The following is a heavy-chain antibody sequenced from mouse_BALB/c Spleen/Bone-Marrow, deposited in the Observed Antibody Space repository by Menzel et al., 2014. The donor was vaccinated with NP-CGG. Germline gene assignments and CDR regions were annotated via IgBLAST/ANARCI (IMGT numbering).Heavy chain of an antibody. CDR2: IRNKANGYTT. CDR1: GFTFTDYY. J-gene: IGHJ1*01. CDR3: ARDNYYGYHWYFDV. Sequence: EVQRVESGGGLVQPGGSLSLSCATSGFTFTDYYMSWVRQPPGKALEWLGFIRNKANGYTTEYSASVKGRFTISRDNSQSILYLQMNALRAEDSATYYCARDNYYGYHWYFDVWGAGPTVTVSS. V-gene: IGHV7-3*02. D-gene: IGHD1-2*01.